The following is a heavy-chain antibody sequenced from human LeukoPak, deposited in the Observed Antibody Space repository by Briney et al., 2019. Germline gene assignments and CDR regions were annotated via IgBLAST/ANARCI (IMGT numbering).Heavy chain of an antibody. CDR1: VNTFTTYY. Sequence: GASLRVSSTTSVNTFTTYYMHCVRQAPGQGLEWLGIINPSGDSTTYAQKFQGRVTMTRDTSTSTVYMDLSSLRSEDTAVYYCARHDLGGRSPFDCWGQGTLVTVSS. J-gene: IGHJ4*02. D-gene: IGHD2-15*01. CDR3: ARHDLGGRSPFDC. V-gene: IGHV1-46*01. CDR2: INPSGDST.